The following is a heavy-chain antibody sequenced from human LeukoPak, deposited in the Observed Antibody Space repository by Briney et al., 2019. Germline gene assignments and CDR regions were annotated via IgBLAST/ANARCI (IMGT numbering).Heavy chain of an antibody. Sequence: ASVKVSCKASGYTFTSYAMHWVRQAPGQRLEWMGWINAGNGNTKYSQEFQGRVTITRDTSASTAYMELSSLRSEDTAVYYCARDRASIGSPYGNKREVGYFDYWGQGTLATVSS. CDR1: GYTFTSYA. V-gene: IGHV1-3*03. CDR3: ARDRASIGSPYGNKREVGYFDY. J-gene: IGHJ4*02. CDR2: INAGNGNT. D-gene: IGHD4-11*01.